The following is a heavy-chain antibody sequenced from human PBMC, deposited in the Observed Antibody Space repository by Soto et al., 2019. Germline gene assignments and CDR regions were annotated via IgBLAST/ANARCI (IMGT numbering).Heavy chain of an antibody. CDR3: AAGEGGYSGYDYDYYYYGMDV. D-gene: IGHD5-12*01. CDR1: GYTFTNYG. Sequence: ASVKVSCXASGYTFTNYGITWVRQAPGQGLEWMGWISAYNGNTHYTQKFQERVTITRDMSTSTAYMELSSLRSEDTAVYYCAAGEGGYSGYDYDYYYYGMDVWGQGTTVTVSS. V-gene: IGHV1-18*01. J-gene: IGHJ6*02. CDR2: ISAYNGNT.